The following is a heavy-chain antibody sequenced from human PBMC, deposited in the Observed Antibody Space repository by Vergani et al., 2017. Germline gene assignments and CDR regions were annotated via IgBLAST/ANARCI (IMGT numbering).Heavy chain of an antibody. J-gene: IGHJ4*02. V-gene: IGHV4-39*01. CDR1: GGSISSSSYY. CDR3: ARQRGPQWFGELLPSVLWDTRIDY. Sequence: QLQLQESGPGLVKPSETLSLTCTVSGGSISSSSYYWGWIRQPPGKGLEWIWSIYYSGSTYYNPSLKSRVTISVDTSKNQFSLKLSSVTDADTAVYYCARQRGPQWFGELLPSVLWDTRIDYWGQGTLVTVSS. CDR2: IYYSGST. D-gene: IGHD3-10*01.